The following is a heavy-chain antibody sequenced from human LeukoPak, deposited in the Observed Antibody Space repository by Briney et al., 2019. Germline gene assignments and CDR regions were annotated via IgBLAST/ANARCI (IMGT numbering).Heavy chain of an antibody. Sequence: GGSLRLSCAASGFSFSSYWMSWVRQAPGKGLEWVGNINQDRRVIFYVDSVRGRFTISRDNAKNSLYLQMNSLRDDDTAIYYCASSRDSNGNDWGQGTLVTVTS. CDR3: ASSRDSNGND. V-gene: IGHV3-7*01. D-gene: IGHD3-22*01. CDR1: GFSFSSYW. CDR2: INQDRRVI. J-gene: IGHJ4*02.